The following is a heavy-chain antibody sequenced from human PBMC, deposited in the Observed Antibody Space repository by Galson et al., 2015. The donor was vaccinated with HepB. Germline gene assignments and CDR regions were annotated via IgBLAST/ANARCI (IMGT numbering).Heavy chain of an antibody. Sequence: SLRLSCAGFGLTFSSYNMNWVRQAPGKGLEWISFISRSSDTIHYADSVTGRFTISRDNAKDSLFLQMNSLRAEDTAIYYCARGSYYSDEPIAWGQGTLVTVSS. CDR1: GLTFSSYN. CDR3: ARGSYYSDEPIA. V-gene: IGHV3-48*01. J-gene: IGHJ5*02. CDR2: ISRSSDTI. D-gene: IGHD5-18*01.